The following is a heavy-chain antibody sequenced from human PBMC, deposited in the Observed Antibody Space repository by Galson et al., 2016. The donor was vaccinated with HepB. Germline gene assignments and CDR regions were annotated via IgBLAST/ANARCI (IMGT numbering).Heavy chain of an antibody. J-gene: IGHJ4*02. Sequence: SLRLSCAVSGFTFSRYVMYWVRQAPGKGLEWVAVLSYDGSNEYYADSVKGRFTIPRDNSKNTLYLQMNSLRGEDTAVYYCASEILGHCSGGSCYTGDHWGQGTLVTVSS. D-gene: IGHD2-15*01. CDR2: LSYDGSNE. V-gene: IGHV3-30-3*01. CDR3: ASEILGHCSGGSCYTGDH. CDR1: GFTFSRYV.